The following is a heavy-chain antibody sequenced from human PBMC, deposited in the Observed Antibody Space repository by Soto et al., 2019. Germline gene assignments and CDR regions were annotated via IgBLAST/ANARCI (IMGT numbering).Heavy chain of an antibody. CDR2: ISWDSGSM. CDR3: AKDRSVGQQVNNFDY. V-gene: IGHV3-9*01. J-gene: IGHJ4*02. D-gene: IGHD6-13*01. Sequence: PGGSLRLSCVASGFTFDAYAMHWVRQVPGKGLEWVSGISWDSGSMVYADSVKGRFTISRDNAKNSLYLQMNSLRPEDTALYSCAKDRSVGQQVNNFDYWGQGTLVTVSS. CDR1: GFTFDAYA.